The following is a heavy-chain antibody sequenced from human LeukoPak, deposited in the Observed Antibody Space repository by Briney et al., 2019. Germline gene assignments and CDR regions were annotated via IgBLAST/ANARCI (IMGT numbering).Heavy chain of an antibody. J-gene: IGHJ3*02. Sequence: GRSLRLSCAASGFILNGSGIHWVRQATGQGLEWVGRIRSNSNNYATSYAASVKGRFTVSRDDSKNTAYLTMNSLETEDTAIYYCTRLDEAADGFVRGAVTRAYDIWGQGTMVTVSS. CDR2: IRSNSNNYAT. D-gene: IGHD3-10*01. V-gene: IGHV3-73*01. CDR1: GFILNGSG. CDR3: TRLDEAADGFVRGAVTRAYDI.